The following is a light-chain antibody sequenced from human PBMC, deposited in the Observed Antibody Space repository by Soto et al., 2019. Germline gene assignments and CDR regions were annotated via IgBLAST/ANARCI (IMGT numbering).Light chain of an antibody. J-gene: IGKJ5*01. V-gene: IGKV3-15*01. CDR1: QSVSSSY. Sequence: EIVFTQSPCTLSLSPGERATLSCRASQSVSSSYLAWYQQKPGQAPRLFIYGASTRATAIPPRFSGSGFGTEFTLTISSLQPEDFAVYYCEQYNNWFSITFGQGTRLEIK. CDR3: EQYNNWFSIT. CDR2: GAS.